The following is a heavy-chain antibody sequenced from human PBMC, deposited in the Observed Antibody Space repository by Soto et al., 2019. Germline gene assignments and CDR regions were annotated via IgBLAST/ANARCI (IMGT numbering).Heavy chain of an antibody. CDR2: IKQDGSEK. Sequence: GGSLRLSCAASGFTFSSYWMSWVCQAPGKGLEWVANIKQDGSEKYYVDSVKGRFTISRDNAKNSLYLQMNSLRAEDTAVYYCARDPNIVATMGSIYYYYGMDVWGQGTTVTVSS. CDR3: ARDPNIVATMGSIYYYYGMDV. J-gene: IGHJ6*02. D-gene: IGHD5-12*01. V-gene: IGHV3-7*01. CDR1: GFTFSSYW.